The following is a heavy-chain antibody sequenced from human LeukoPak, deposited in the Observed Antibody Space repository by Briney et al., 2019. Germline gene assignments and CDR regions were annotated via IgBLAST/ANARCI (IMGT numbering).Heavy chain of an antibody. J-gene: IGHJ4*02. D-gene: IGHD1-14*01. CDR3: ARDSKPGGGIDY. CDR2: IYYSGST. CDR1: GGSISSSIYY. Sequence: SETLSLTCTVSGGSISSSIYYWGWIRQPPGKWLEWIGSIYYSGSTYYNPSLKSRVTISVDTSKNQFSLKLSSVTAADTAVYYCARDSKPGGGIDYWGQGTLVTVSS. V-gene: IGHV4-39*07.